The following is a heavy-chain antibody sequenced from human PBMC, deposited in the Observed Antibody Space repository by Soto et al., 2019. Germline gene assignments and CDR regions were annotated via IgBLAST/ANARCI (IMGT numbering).Heavy chain of an antibody. J-gene: IGHJ3*02. CDR1: GGSVNSGNYY. D-gene: IGHD4-4*01. CDR3: ARGERGTTTPVVDAFDI. V-gene: IGHV4-34*01. CDR2: MSHSGGT. Sequence: QVQLQQWGAGLLKPSETLSLTCAVFGGSVNSGNYYWSWIRQPPGKGLEWIGEMSHSGGTHFSPSLKSRVTRSVDPSKHQFSRKMSPVTAADPALYYCARGERGTTTPVVDAFDIWGPGTMGTFSS.